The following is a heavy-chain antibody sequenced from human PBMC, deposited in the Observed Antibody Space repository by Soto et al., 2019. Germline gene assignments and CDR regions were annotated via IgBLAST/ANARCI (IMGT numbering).Heavy chain of an antibody. J-gene: IGHJ3*02. CDR1: GFTFSSYA. D-gene: IGHD6-19*01. CDR2: ISSNGGST. Sequence: GGSLRLSCAASGFTFSSYAMHWVRQAPGKGLEYVSAISSNGGSTYYANSVKGRFTISRDNSKNTLYLQMGSLRAEDMAVYYCARGGGIAVAGPKTRKAFDIWGQGTMVTVS. CDR3: ARGGGIAVAGPKTRKAFDI. V-gene: IGHV3-64*01.